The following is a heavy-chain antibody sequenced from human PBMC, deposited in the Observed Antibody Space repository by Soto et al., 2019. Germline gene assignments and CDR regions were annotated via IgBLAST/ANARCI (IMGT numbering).Heavy chain of an antibody. V-gene: IGHV4-4*02. CDR3: ARTMNIVATQSFDY. CDR2: IYHSGST. Sequence: SETLSLTCAVSGGSISSSNWWSWVRQPPGKGLEWIGEIYHSGSTNYNPSLKSRVTISVDKSKNQFSLKLSSVTAADTAVYYCARTMNIVATQSFDYWGQGTLVPVSS. D-gene: IGHD5-12*01. CDR1: GGSISSSNW. J-gene: IGHJ4*02.